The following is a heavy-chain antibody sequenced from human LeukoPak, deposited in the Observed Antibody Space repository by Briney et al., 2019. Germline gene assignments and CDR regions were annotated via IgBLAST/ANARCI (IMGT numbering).Heavy chain of an antibody. CDR2: INPNSGGT. CDR3: ARVGGCDYDSSGYNGLNY. Sequence: ASVKVSCRASAYTFTGYYIHWVRQAPGQGLEWMGWINPNSGGTNYAQNFQGRVTMTRDMSITTAYMELGRLRSDDTAVYYCARVGGCDYDSSGYNGLNYWGQGTLVTVSS. D-gene: IGHD3-22*01. J-gene: IGHJ4*02. V-gene: IGHV1-2*02. CDR1: AYTFTGYY.